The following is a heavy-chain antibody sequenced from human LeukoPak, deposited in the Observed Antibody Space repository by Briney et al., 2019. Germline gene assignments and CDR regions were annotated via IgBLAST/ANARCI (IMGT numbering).Heavy chain of an antibody. CDR3: ASMGYYPLLDY. Sequence: GASVKVSCKVSGYSLTELSMLWVGQAPGREVEGLGCFDPEDSETIYAQKFQGRVTMTEDTSTDTAYMELSSLRSEDTAVYYCASMGYYPLLDYWGRGSLVTVSS. V-gene: IGHV1-24*01. D-gene: IGHD3-22*01. J-gene: IGHJ4*02. CDR1: GYSLTELS. CDR2: FDPEDSET.